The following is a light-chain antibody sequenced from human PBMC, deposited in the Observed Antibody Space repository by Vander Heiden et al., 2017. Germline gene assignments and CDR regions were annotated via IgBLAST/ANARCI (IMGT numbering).Light chain of an antibody. CDR3: QQYNSYSLT. V-gene: IGKV1-5*03. CDR1: QSIGSW. J-gene: IGKJ1*01. Sequence: DIQMTQSPSTLSASVGDRVTITCRASQSIGSWLAWYQQKAGKAPKLLISAASSLESGVPSRFSGSGSGTEFTLTISSLQPDDFATYSCQQYNSYSLTFGQGTKVEIK. CDR2: AAS.